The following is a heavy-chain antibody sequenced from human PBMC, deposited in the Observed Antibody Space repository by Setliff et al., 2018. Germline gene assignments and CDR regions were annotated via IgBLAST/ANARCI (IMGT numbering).Heavy chain of an antibody. CDR1: GYTFSDYG. CDR3: ERLVRYCTTTSCQRTSGDDF. D-gene: IGHD2-2*01. J-gene: IGHJ4*02. Sequence: GASVKVSCKASGYTFSDYGISWVRLAPGHGLEWMGWISPYTGRTFYAPQFQDRVIMNTDTSTNTAYLDLRSLSSDDTAVYYCERLVRYCTTTSCQRTSGDDFWGQGTLVTVSS. V-gene: IGHV1-18*01. CDR2: ISPYTGRT.